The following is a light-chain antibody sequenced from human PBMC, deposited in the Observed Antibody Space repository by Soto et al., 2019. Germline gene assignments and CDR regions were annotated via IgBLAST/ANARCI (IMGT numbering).Light chain of an antibody. CDR3: QQYGDSPPST. J-gene: IGKJ1*01. V-gene: IGKV3-20*01. Sequence: EIVLTQSPGTLSLSPGERGTLSCRASQSLTSNSLAWYQKRPGQAPRLLVYGASTRVTYIPDRFSGSGSGTDFTLTINGLEPDDFAVYYCQQYGDSPPSTFGQGTKVEV. CDR2: GAS. CDR1: QSLTSNS.